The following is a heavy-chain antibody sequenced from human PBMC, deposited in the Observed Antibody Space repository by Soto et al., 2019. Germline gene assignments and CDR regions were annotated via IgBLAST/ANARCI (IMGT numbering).Heavy chain of an antibody. D-gene: IGHD6-19*01. J-gene: IGHJ4*02. CDR3: ARAPLLSRGWYSIDY. V-gene: IGHV3-33*01. CDR2: IWYDGSNK. Sequence: GGSLRLSCAASGFTFSSYGMHWVRQAPGKGLEWVAVIWYDGSNKYYADSVKGRFTISRDNSKNTLYLQMNSLRAEDTAVYYCARAPLLSRGWYSIDYWGQGTLVTVSS. CDR1: GFTFSSYG.